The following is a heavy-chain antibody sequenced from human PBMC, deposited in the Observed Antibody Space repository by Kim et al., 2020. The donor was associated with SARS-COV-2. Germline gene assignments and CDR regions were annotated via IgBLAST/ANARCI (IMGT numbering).Heavy chain of an antibody. V-gene: IGHV3-9*01. J-gene: IGHJ4*02. CDR1: GFTFDDYA. D-gene: IGHD3-10*01. Sequence: GGSLRLSCAASGFTFDDYAMHWVRQAPGKGLEWVSGISWNSGSIGYADSVKGRFTISRDNAKNSLYLQMNSLRAEDTALYYCTKTSSPLLLWFGELLPHFDYWGQGTLVTVSS. CDR3: TKTSSPLLLWFGELLPHFDY. CDR2: ISWNSGSI.